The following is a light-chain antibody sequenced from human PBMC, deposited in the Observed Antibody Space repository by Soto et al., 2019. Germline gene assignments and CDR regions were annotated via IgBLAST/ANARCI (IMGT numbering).Light chain of an antibody. J-gene: IGKJ4*01. CDR3: QQQSNSPLT. CDR2: SSS. V-gene: IGKV3D-20*02. Sequence: IVLTRSLASLSVSLGGRAIISCRASQSLSSSFLAWYQQKPGQAPRLLIYSSSNRATGIPDRFSGGGSGTYFPLTISRLELAYLEFYCCQQQSNSPLTSGGGTKVDI. CDR1: QSLSSSF.